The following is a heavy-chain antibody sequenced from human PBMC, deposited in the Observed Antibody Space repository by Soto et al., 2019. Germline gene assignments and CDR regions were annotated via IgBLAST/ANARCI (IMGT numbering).Heavy chain of an antibody. CDR3: ATQTGIYYYGFDV. Sequence: QVQLEESGPGLVKPSETLSLTCTVSGGSINAFFWSWVRQPPGKGLESIGYIFYSGSTNYKPSLNSRVTISLDTSKTQFSLNLTSVTAADTAVYYCATQTGIYYYGFDVWGQGTMVAVSS. CDR2: IFYSGST. CDR1: GGSINAFF. D-gene: IGHD1-1*01. V-gene: IGHV4-59*01. J-gene: IGHJ6*02.